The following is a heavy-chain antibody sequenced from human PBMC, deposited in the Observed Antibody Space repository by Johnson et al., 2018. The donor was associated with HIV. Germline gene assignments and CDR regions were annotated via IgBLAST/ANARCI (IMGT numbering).Heavy chain of an antibody. Sequence: VQVVESGGALVQPGRSLRLSCAASGFSFDDYAMNWVRQAPGKGLEWVSGISWNSGNIVYADSVKGRFTISRDSAKTSVYLQMNSLRPEDTALYYCTKALGAAPTDGFDIWGQGTMVTVSS. D-gene: IGHD3-16*01. CDR3: TKALGAAPTDGFDI. CDR1: GFSFDDYA. V-gene: IGHV3-9*01. J-gene: IGHJ3*02. CDR2: ISWNSGNI.